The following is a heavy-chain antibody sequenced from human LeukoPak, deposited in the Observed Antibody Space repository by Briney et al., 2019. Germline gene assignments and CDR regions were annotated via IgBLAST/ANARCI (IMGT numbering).Heavy chain of an antibody. V-gene: IGHV3-23*01. Sequence: PGGSLRLSCAASGFTFSSYAMSWVRQAPGKGLEWVSAISGSGGSTYYADSVKGRFTISRDNSKNTLYLQMNSLRAEDTAVYYCAKAWYSSGWGVSGLEPPDYWGQGTLVTVSS. D-gene: IGHD6-19*01. CDR2: ISGSGGST. CDR3: AKAWYSSGWGVSGLEPPDY. CDR1: GFTFSSYA. J-gene: IGHJ4*02.